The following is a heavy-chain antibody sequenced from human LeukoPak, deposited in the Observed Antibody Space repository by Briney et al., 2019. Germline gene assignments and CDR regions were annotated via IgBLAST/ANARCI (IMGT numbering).Heavy chain of an antibody. CDR3: ARAKGPDYACSGPYYLDY. CDR2: FIPIFGTA. D-gene: IGHD3-16*01. J-gene: IGHJ4*02. Sequence: SVKVSCKARGGTFSSYAISCVRQAPGQGLEWMGGFIPIFGTANYAQKFQGRVTITADESTSTAYMELSSLRSEDTAVYYCARAKGPDYACSGPYYLDYWGQGTLVTVSS. V-gene: IGHV1-69*13. CDR1: GGTFSSYA.